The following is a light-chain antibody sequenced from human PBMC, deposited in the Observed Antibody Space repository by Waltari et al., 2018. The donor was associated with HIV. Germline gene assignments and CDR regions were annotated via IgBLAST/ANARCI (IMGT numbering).Light chain of an antibody. V-gene: IGLV1-47*01. CDR2: RNN. CDR1: SSNIGSNY. Sequence: QSVLTQPPSASGTPGQRVTISCSGSSSNIGSNYVYWYQQLPGTAPKLLIYRNNQRPSGVPDRFSGSKSGTSASLASSGLRSEDEADYYCAAWDDSLSGLWVCGGGTKLTGL. CDR3: AAWDDSLSGLWV. J-gene: IGLJ3*02.